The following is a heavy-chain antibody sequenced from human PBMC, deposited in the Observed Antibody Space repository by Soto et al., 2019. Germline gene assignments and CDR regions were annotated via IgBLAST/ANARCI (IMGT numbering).Heavy chain of an antibody. V-gene: IGHV1-46*01. CDR3: ARAPRYDSSGYPSDFDY. CDR1: GYTFTSYY. J-gene: IGHJ4*02. CDR2: INPSGGST. Sequence: QVQLVQSGAEVKKPGASVKVSCKASGYTFTSYYMHWVRQAPGQGLEWMGIINPSGGSTSYAQKFQGRVTMTRDKSTSTVYMELSSLRSEDTAVYYCARAPRYDSSGYPSDFDYWGQGTLVTVSS. D-gene: IGHD3-22*01.